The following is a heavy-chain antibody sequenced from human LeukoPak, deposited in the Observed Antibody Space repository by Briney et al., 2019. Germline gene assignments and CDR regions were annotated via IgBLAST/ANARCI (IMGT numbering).Heavy chain of an antibody. CDR1: GGSISGSNYY. D-gene: IGHD3-3*02. Sequence: SETLSLTCTVSGGSISGSNYYWGWIRQPPGKGLEWIGSIYYSGTAYYSSSLRGRLTMSVDTSTNQFSLWVTSVTAAGTAVYYCARRGLAYFKTGMDVWGQGTTVTVSS. CDR2: IYYSGTA. J-gene: IGHJ6*02. CDR3: ARRGLAYFKTGMDV. V-gene: IGHV4-39*01.